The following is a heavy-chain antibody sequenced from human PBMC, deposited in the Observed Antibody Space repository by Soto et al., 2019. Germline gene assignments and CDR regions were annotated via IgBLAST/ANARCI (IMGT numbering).Heavy chain of an antibody. V-gene: IGHV3-21*01. Sequence: EVXXXXSXXGLXXPAXXLXXXXXXSXFTFSGYTMNWVRQAPGKGLEWVSSISGSSGFIYYTDSVKGRFXXXXXXXXXXXXXXMNSLRAEDTAVYYCARHGKPGVGEWYFDFWGQXALVTVSS. J-gene: IGHJ4*02. CDR1: XFTFSGYT. D-gene: IGHD3-10*01. CDR3: ARHGKPGVGEWYFDF. CDR2: ISGSSGFI.